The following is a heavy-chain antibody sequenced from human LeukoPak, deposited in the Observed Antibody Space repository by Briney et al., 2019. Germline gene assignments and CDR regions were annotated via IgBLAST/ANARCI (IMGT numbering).Heavy chain of an antibody. J-gene: IGHJ4*02. CDR3: AKEVDCPSDCLFFHS. CDR2: INRRGHT. D-gene: IGHD2-21*02. Sequence: GGSLRLSCAASGFTFDRFTIHWVHQTPGKGLEWVSLINRRGHTFYADSVKGRFTISRDNSRNSVFLRMNSLRPEDTALYHCAKEVDCPSDCLFFHSWGQGTLVTVSS. V-gene: IGHV3-43*01. CDR1: GFTFDRFT.